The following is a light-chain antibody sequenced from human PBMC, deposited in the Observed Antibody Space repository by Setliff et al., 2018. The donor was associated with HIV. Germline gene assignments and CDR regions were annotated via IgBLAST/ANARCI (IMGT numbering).Light chain of an antibody. V-gene: IGLV3-21*03. CDR3: QVWDSSSDWV. Sequence: SYELTQPPSASVAPGKTARITCGGNNIGSKNVHWYQQKAGQAPVLVVYDDDDRPSGIPERFSGSNSGNTATLTISRAEAGDEADYFCQVWDSSSDWVFGGGTKVTVL. CDR2: DDD. J-gene: IGLJ3*02. CDR1: NIGSKN.